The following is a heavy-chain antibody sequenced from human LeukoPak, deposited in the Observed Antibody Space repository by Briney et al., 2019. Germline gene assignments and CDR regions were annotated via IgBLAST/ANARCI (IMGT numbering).Heavy chain of an antibody. Sequence: SETLSLTCTVSGASISDYYWSWIRQPPGKGLEWIGDIDHRGTATYNPSLKSRLTISADAPKNQFSLKLNSVTDADTAVYYCAVGITILGVAASFDSWGQGNLVIVSS. V-gene: IGHV4-34*01. CDR3: AVGITILGVAASFDS. J-gene: IGHJ4*02. CDR1: GASISDYY. D-gene: IGHD3-3*01. CDR2: IDHRGTA.